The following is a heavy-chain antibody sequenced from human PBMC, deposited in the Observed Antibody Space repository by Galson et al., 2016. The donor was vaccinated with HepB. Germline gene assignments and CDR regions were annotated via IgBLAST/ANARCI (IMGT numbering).Heavy chain of an antibody. CDR1: RASIRNYY. CDR2: IFYSGST. D-gene: IGHD3-10*01. Sequence: TLSLTCTVSRASIRNYYWSWIRQAPGKGLEWIGYIFYSGSTNYNPSLKSRVTLSVDTSKNQFSLKLSSVTAADTAVYYCAGGLVQYYYNSGSRERDYYYGLDVWGQGTTVTVSS. CDR3: AGGLVQYYYNSGSRERDYYYGLDV. J-gene: IGHJ6*02. V-gene: IGHV4-59*01.